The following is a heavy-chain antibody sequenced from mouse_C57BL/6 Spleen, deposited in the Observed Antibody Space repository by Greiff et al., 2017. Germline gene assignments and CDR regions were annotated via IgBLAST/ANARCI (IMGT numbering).Heavy chain of an antibody. J-gene: IGHJ3*01. CDR2: IYPRSGNT. D-gene: IGHD1-1*01. CDR1: GYTFTSYG. Sequence: QVQLQQSGAELARPGASVKLSCKASGYTFTSYGISWVKQRPGQGLEWIGEIYPRSGNTYYNEKFKGKATLTADKSSSTAYMELRSLPSEDSAVYVCANYFSSSYQFAYWGQGTLVTVSA. CDR3: ANYFSSSYQFAY. V-gene: IGHV1-81*01.